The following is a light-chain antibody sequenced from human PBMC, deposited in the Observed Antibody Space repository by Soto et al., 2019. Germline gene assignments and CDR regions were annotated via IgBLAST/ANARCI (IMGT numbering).Light chain of an antibody. V-gene: IGKV2-28*01. CDR2: LGS. CDR1: QSLLHSNGYNY. Sequence: DIVMTQSPLSLPVTPGEPASISCRSSQSLLHSNGYNYLDWYLQKPGQSPQLLIYLGSNRASGVPDRFIGSGSGTDFTLKISRVEAEDVGVYYCMQALQTLPTFGQGTKVEIK. CDR3: MQALQTLPT. J-gene: IGKJ1*01.